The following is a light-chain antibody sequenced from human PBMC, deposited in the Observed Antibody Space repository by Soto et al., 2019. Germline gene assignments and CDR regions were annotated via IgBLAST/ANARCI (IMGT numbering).Light chain of an antibody. CDR1: SSDVGGYNY. CDR3: SSYAGSNNLHVV. CDR2: EVS. V-gene: IGLV2-8*01. J-gene: IGLJ2*01. Sequence: QSALTQPPSASGSPGQSVTISCTGTSSDVGGYNYVSWYQRHPGKAPKLMIYEVSKRPSGVPDRFSGSKSGNTASLTVSGLEAEDEADYYCSSYAGSNNLHVVFGGGTQLTVL.